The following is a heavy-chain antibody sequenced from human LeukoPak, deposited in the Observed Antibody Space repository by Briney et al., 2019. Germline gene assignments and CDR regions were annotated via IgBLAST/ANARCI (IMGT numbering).Heavy chain of an antibody. CDR2: ISGSGGST. CDR3: AKDPPYYDFWSGYERDYYMDV. V-gene: IGHV3-23*01. D-gene: IGHD3-3*01. J-gene: IGHJ6*03. Sequence: GGSLRLSCAASGFTFSSYAMSWVRQAPGKGLEWVSAISGSGGSTYYADSVKGRFTISRDNSKNTLYLQMNSLRAEDTAVYYCAKDPPYYDFWSGYERDYYMDVWGKGTTVTVSS. CDR1: GFTFSSYA.